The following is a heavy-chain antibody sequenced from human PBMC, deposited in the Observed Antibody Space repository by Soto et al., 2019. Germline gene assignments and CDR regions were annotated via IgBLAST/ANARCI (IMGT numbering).Heavy chain of an antibody. D-gene: IGHD6-13*01. V-gene: IGHV3-23*01. Sequence: EVQLLESGGGLVQPGGSLRLSCAASGFTFSNYAVTWVRQAPGKGREWVSTSSGSGGSTYYAESVKGRFTISRDNSKNPLYLQMNSLSAEDTAAYFCAKDQGRSWYELDYWGQGTVVTVSS. CDR3: AKDQGRSWYELDY. CDR1: GFTFSNYA. J-gene: IGHJ4*02. CDR2: SSGSGGST.